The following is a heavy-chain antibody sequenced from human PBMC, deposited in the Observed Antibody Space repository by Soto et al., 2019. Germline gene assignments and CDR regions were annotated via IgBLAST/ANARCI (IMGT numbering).Heavy chain of an antibody. CDR1: GGSINTNNYY. Sequence: ASETLSLTCTVSGGSINTNNYYWGWVRQPPGKGLEWIGSVFYNGTTYYSPSLKSRVTISLATSRTQFSLKLTSATAADTAIYYCARGVVLPPTTPIRGCFDPWGQGNRVPVAS. CDR3: ARGVVLPPTTPIRGCFDP. V-gene: IGHV4-39*07. J-gene: IGHJ5*02. CDR2: VFYNGTT. D-gene: IGHD2-2*02.